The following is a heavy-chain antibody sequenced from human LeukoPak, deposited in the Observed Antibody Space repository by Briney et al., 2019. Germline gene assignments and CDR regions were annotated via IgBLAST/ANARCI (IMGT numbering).Heavy chain of an antibody. Sequence: GGSLRLSCAASGFTFSSYAMSWVRQAPGKGLEWVSAISGSGGSTYYADSVKGRFTISRDNGKKSLYLQMNSLRAEDTAVYYCARGGAPYFDWCFDYWGQGTLVTVSS. CDR2: ISGSGGST. V-gene: IGHV3-23*01. D-gene: IGHD3-9*01. CDR1: GFTFSSYA. CDR3: ARGGAPYFDWCFDY. J-gene: IGHJ4*02.